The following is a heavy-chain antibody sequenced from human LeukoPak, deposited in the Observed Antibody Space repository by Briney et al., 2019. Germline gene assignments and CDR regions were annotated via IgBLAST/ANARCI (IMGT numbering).Heavy chain of an antibody. CDR2: FDPEDGET. J-gene: IGHJ4*02. CDR3: ATGLAYCGGDCFNYFDY. Sequence: ASVKVSCKVPGYTLTELFRHWVRQAPGKGLEWMGGFDPEDGETIYAQKFQGGVTMTEDTSTDTAYMERSSLRSEDTAVYYCATGLAYCGGDCFNYFDYWGQGTLDTVSS. V-gene: IGHV1-24*01. CDR1: GYTLTELF. D-gene: IGHD2-21*02.